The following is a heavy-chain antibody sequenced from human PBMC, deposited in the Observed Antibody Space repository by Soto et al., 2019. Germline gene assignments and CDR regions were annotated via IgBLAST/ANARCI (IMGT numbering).Heavy chain of an antibody. CDR3: ARHYPIGNNWNYFDY. D-gene: IGHD1-1*01. V-gene: IGHV4-59*08. CDR1: CGSINSYY. Sequence: SETLSLTCSVSCGSINSYYWGWIRQPPGKGLEWIGYISYTGSTDYSPSLKSRVTISVDTSKNQFSLKVRSVTAADTAIYFCARHYPIGNNWNYFDYWGRGTLVTVS. J-gene: IGHJ4*02. CDR2: ISYTGST.